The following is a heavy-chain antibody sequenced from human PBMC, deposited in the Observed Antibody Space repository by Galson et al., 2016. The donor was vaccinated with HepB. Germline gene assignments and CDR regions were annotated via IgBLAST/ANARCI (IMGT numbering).Heavy chain of an antibody. Sequence: TVSGDSTTNDYWSWIWIRQPPGKGLEWIGYVHFSGRTDYSPSLKSRVAISLDTSKDQFSLKVTSVTAADTAVYYCARPWTYGVVGYSDDCYGMDVWGQGTTVTVSS. CDR2: VHFSGRT. J-gene: IGHJ6*02. D-gene: IGHD4-17*01. CDR1: GDSTTNDY. CDR3: ARPWTYGVVGYSDDCYGMDV. V-gene: IGHV4-59*01.